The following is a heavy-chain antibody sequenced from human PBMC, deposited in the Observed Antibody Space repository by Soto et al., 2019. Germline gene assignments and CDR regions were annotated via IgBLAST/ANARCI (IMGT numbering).Heavy chain of an antibody. CDR1: GYTFTIYY. CDR3: ARDLHYYESYGPFDY. Sequence: ASVKVSCKASGYTFTIYYIHWVRQAPGQGLEWVGIINPSGGITTYAQKFQGRVTLTRDTSTSTVYMELSSLRSEDTAVYYCARDLHYYESYGPFDYWGQGTLVTVSS. CDR2: INPSGGIT. D-gene: IGHD3-22*01. V-gene: IGHV1-46*03. J-gene: IGHJ4*02.